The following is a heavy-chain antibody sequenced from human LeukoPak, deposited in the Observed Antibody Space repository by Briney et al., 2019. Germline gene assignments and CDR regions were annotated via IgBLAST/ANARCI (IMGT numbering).Heavy chain of an antibody. V-gene: IGHV3-7*05. D-gene: IGHD1-1*01. Sequence: GGSLRLSCAASGFTFSTFLMSWVRQAPGKGLEWVADINQDGSEKYYVDSVKGRFTISRDNAKNSLYLQMSSLRAEDTAVYYCARRNWNGKYTFDYWGQGTLVTVSS. CDR1: GFTFSTFL. CDR2: INQDGSEK. CDR3: ARRNWNGKYTFDY. J-gene: IGHJ4*02.